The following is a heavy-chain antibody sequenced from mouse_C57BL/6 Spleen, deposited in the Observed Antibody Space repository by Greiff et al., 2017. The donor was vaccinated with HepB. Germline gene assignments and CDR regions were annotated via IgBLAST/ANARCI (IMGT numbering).Heavy chain of an antibody. CDR3: ARGGSFDY. J-gene: IGHJ2*01. Sequence: QVQLKESGAELVKPGASVKLSCKASGYTFTSYWMQWVKQRPGQGLEWIGEIDPSDSYTNYNQKFKGKATLTVDTSSSTAYMQLSSLTSEDSAVYYCARGGSFDYWGQGTTLTVSS. V-gene: IGHV1-50*01. CDR2: IDPSDSYT. D-gene: IGHD1-1*01. CDR1: GYTFTSYW.